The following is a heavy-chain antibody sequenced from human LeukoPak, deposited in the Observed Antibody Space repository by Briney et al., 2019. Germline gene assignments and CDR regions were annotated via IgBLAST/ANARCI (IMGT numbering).Heavy chain of an antibody. D-gene: IGHD6-19*01. CDR1: GGSISSYY. J-gene: IGHJ4*02. CDR2: TYYSGST. Sequence: SETLSLTCTVSGGSISSYYWSWIRQPPGKGLEWIGYTYYSGSTNYNPSLKSRVTISGDTSKNQFSLKLTSVTAADTAVYYCARRAYSSGWYYFDYWGQGTLVTVSS. CDR3: ARRAYSSGWYYFDY. V-gene: IGHV4-59*08.